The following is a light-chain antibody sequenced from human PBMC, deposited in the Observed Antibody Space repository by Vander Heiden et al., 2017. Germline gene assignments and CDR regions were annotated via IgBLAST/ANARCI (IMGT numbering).Light chain of an antibody. Sequence: SYELTQPPSVSVSPGQTARITCSGDALPEQYAYWYQQKPGQAPVLVIYKDSERPSGIPERFSGSSSGTTVTLTISGVQAEDEADYDCQSADSSGTYEVFGTGTKVTVL. CDR2: KDS. J-gene: IGLJ1*01. CDR1: ALPEQY. V-gene: IGLV3-25*03. CDR3: QSADSSGTYEV.